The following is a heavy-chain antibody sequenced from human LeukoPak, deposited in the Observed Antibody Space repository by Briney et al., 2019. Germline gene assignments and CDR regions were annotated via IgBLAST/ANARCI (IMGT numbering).Heavy chain of an antibody. Sequence: PGGSLRLSCAASGFTFSSYAMSWVRQAPGKGLEWVSAISGSGGSTYYADSVKGRFTISRDNSKNTLYLQMYSLRAEDTAVYYCAKDGFQTWTYGMDVWGQGTTVTVSS. CDR2: ISGSGGST. D-gene: IGHD3-10*01. J-gene: IGHJ6*02. CDR3: AKDGFQTWTYGMDV. V-gene: IGHV3-23*01. CDR1: GFTFSSYA.